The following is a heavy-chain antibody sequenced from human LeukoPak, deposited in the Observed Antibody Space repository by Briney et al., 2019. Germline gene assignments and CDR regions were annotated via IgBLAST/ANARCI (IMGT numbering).Heavy chain of an antibody. CDR1: GFTVSSSY. D-gene: IGHD1-26*01. Sequence: GGSLRLSCAASGFTVSSSYMSWVRQAPGKGLEWVSVIYSGGSTYYADSVKGRFTTSRDNSKNTLFLQMNSLRAEDTAIYYCAKYGPQDSGSSHFDYWGQGALVTVSS. J-gene: IGHJ4*02. V-gene: IGHV3-53*01. CDR2: IYSGGST. CDR3: AKYGPQDSGSSHFDY.